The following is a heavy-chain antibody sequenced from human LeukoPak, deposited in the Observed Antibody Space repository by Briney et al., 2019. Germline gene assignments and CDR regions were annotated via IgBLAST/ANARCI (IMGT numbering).Heavy chain of an antibody. J-gene: IGHJ5*02. Sequence: GGSLRLSCAASGFTFSSYGMHWVRQAPGKGLEWVAAIWYDGSNKYYADSVKGRFTISRDNSKNTLYLQMNSLRAEDTAVCYCARAWYYYGSGSSWGQGTLVTVSS. CDR2: IWYDGSNK. V-gene: IGHV3-33*01. CDR1: GFTFSSYG. D-gene: IGHD3-10*01. CDR3: ARAWYYYGSGSS.